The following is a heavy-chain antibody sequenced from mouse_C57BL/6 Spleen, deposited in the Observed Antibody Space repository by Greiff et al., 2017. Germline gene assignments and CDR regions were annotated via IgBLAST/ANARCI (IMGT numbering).Heavy chain of an antibody. Sequence: VQLQQPGAELVKPGASVKLSCKASGYTFTSYWMHWVKQRPGQGLEWIGMIHPNSGSTNYNEKFKSKATLTVDKSSSTAYMQLSSLTSEDSAVYYCAYITTEAYYAMDYWGQGTSVTVSS. D-gene: IGHD1-1*01. J-gene: IGHJ4*01. V-gene: IGHV1-64*01. CDR3: AYITTEAYYAMDY. CDR2: IHPNSGST. CDR1: GYTFTSYW.